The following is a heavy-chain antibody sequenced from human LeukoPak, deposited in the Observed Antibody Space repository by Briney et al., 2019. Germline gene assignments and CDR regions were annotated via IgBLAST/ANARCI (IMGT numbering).Heavy chain of an antibody. CDR1: GGSVSSSNYH. D-gene: IGHD3-10*01. Sequence: KPSETLSLTCTVSGGSVSSSNYHWAWIRQSPGMGLEWIGTLYSTGITSQNPDASLKSRVTLSVDTSRNQFSLELRSLTAADTAIFYCASIPGSSTNWFHFDNWGQGTLVTVSS. J-gene: IGHJ4*02. CDR2: LYSTGIT. CDR3: ASIPGSSTNWFHFDN. V-gene: IGHV4-39*01.